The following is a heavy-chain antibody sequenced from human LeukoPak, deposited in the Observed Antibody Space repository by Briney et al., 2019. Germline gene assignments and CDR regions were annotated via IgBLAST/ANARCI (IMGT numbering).Heavy chain of an antibody. D-gene: IGHD3-22*01. CDR1: GYSIASGFH. CDR3: GHYGSIGLPFDY. CDR2: THQTGIA. J-gene: IGHJ4*01. V-gene: IGHV4-38-2*02. Sequence: PSQTLSLTCTVSGYSIASGFHWGWIRQPPGKGLEWIASTHQTGIAYYNASFMSRATISMDTSNNQFFLELISVTAADTAVYYCGHYGSIGLPFDYWGHGAPVTASS.